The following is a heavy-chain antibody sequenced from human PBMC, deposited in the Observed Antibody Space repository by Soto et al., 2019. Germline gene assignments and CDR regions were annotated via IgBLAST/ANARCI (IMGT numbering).Heavy chain of an antibody. CDR2: ISDDESNK. Sequence: QVQLVESGGGVVQPGRSLRLSCAASGFTFSNYALHWVRQAPGKGLEWVAFISDDESNKYYADSVKGRFTISRDNSRNTVYLQMNSLRAEDTAEYYCARGRYLTLSYFDYWGQGTLVTVSS. V-gene: IGHV3-30-3*01. CDR3: ARGRYLTLSYFDY. D-gene: IGHD3-9*01. J-gene: IGHJ4*02. CDR1: GFTFSNYA.